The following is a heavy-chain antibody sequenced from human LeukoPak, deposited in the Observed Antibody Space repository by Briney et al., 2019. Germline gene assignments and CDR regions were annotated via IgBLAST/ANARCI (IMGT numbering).Heavy chain of an antibody. CDR2: IYYSGST. D-gene: IGHD5-24*01. CDR3: ARDGSERWLHSYFDF. CDR1: GGSISNYY. Sequence: PSETLSLTCTVSGGSISNYYWNWIRQPPGKGLEWIGYIYYSGSTSYNPSLQSRVTMSVDTSRNQFSLHLNSVTAADTAVYYCARDGSERWLHSYFDFWGQGTLVTVPS. V-gene: IGHV4-59*01. J-gene: IGHJ4*02.